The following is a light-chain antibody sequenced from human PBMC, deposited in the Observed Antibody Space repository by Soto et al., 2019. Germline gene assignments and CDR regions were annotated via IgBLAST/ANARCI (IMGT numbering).Light chain of an antibody. CDR3: QRDNYWPLT. J-gene: IGKJ4*01. CDR1: QGIGIT. V-gene: IGKV3-15*01. CDR2: GAS. Sequence: IVMTQSPATLSVSPGERVTLSCRASQGIGITLAGYQQKPGQTPRLLIYGASTRATGIPARFSGSGFGTEFTLTISRLQSEFSAVYYCQRDNYWPLTFGGGTKVEIK.